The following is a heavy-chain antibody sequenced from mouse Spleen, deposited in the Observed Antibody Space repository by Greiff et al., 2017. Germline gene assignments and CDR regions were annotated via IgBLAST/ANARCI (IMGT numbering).Heavy chain of an antibody. J-gene: IGHJ1*01. CDR2: IWRGGST. Sequence: VKLVESGPGLVQPSQSLSITCKVSGFSFTSYGVHWVRQSPGKGLEWLGVIWRGGSTDYNAAFMSRLSITKDNSKSQVFFKMNSLQADDTAIYYCAKNPGVEGYFDVWGAGTTVTVSS. CDR3: AKNPGVEGYFDV. V-gene: IGHV2-5*01. CDR1: GFSFTSYG.